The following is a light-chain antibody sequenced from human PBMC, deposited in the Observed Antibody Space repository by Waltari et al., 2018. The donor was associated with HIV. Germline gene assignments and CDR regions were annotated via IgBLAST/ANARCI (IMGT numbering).Light chain of an antibody. CDR3: HQYNNWPYT. V-gene: IGKV3-15*01. CDR1: QSVYTN. Sequence: MMQSPDTLPVSPGEGVTLTCRASQSVYTNVAWYQQRPGQAPRLLIYGATNRAAGFPARFSGGGYGTEFTLTISSLQSEDFAVYFCHQYNNWPYTFGQGTKRDIK. CDR2: GAT. J-gene: IGKJ2*01.